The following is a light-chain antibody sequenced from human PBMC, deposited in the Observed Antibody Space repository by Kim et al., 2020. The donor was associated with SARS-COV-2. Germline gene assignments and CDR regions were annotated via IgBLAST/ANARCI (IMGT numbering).Light chain of an antibody. CDR2: WAS. J-gene: IGKJ2*01. V-gene: IGKV4-1*01. Sequence: DIVMTQSPDSLAVSLGERATINCKSSQSVLYSSNNKNYLAWYQQKPGQPPKLLIYWASTRESGVPDRFSGSGSGTAFTLTISSLQAEDVAVYYCQQYYGTPYTFGQGTKLEI. CDR3: QQYYGTPYT. CDR1: QSVLYSSNNKNY.